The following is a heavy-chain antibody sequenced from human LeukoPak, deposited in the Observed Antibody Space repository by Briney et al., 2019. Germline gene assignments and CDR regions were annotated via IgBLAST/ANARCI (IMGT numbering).Heavy chain of an antibody. J-gene: IGHJ4*02. CDR1: GYTFTIYA. Sequence: ASVKVSCKASGYTFTIYAMNWVRQAPGQGLEWMGWINTNTGNPTYAQGFTGRFVFSLDTSVSTAYLQISSLKAEDTAVYYCAKGGDGYNFGSGTDYWGQGTLVTVSS. V-gene: IGHV7-4-1*02. CDR2: INTNTGNP. CDR3: AKGGDGYNFGSGTDY. D-gene: IGHD5-24*01.